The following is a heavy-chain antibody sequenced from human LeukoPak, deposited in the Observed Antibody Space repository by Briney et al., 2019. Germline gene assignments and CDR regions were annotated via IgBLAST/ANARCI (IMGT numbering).Heavy chain of an antibody. CDR3: AKDRGLDAFDI. CDR1: GGSISSYY. J-gene: IGHJ3*02. D-gene: IGHD3-10*01. CDR2: IYYSGST. Sequence: SETLSLTCTVSGGSISSYYWSWIRQPPGKGLEWIGYIYYSGSTNYNPSLKSRVTISVDTSKNQFSLKLSSVTAADTAVYFCAKDRGLDAFDIWGQGTLVTVSS. V-gene: IGHV4-59*01.